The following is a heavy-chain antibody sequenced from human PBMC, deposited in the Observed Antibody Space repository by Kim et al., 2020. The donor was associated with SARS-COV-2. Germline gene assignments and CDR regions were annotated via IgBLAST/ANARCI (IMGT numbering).Heavy chain of an antibody. J-gene: IGHJ6*02. CDR1: GFTFSSYA. D-gene: IGHD6-13*01. Sequence: GGSLRLSCAASGFTFSSYAMSWVRQAPGKGLEWVSAISGSGGSTYYADSVKGRFTISRDNSKNTLYLQMNSLRAEDTAVYYCATHSWIRSYYGMDVWGQGTTVTVSS. CDR3: ATHSWIRSYYGMDV. V-gene: IGHV3-23*01. CDR2: ISGSGGST.